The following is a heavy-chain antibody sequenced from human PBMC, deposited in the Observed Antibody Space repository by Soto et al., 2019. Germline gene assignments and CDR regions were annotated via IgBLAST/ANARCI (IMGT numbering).Heavy chain of an antibody. V-gene: IGHV1-69*13. CDR2: IIPIFGTA. D-gene: IGHD6-13*01. CDR3: ARAPFAKEQPFTWFDP. CDR1: GGTFSSYA. Sequence: SVKVSCKASGGTFSSYATSWVRQAPGQGLEWMGGIIPIFGTANYAQKFQGRVTITADESTSTAYMELSSLRSEDTAVYYCARAPFAKEQPFTWFDPWGQGTLVTVSS. J-gene: IGHJ5*02.